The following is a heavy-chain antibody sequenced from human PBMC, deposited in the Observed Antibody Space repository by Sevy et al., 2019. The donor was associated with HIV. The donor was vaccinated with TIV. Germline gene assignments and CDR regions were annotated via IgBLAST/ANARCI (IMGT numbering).Heavy chain of an antibody. CDR3: ARDRVGKPVGWQPYYYYGMDV. CDR2: LYSGGRI. V-gene: IGHV3-53*01. CDR1: GFSVSSNY. D-gene: IGHD6-19*01. J-gene: IGHJ6*02. Sequence: GGSLRLSCAASGFSVSSNYMSWVRQAPGKGPEWVSVLYSGGRISYADSVQGRFTISRDNSKNTLYLQMNSLRAEDTAVYYCARDRVGKPVGWQPYYYYGMDVWGQGTTVTVSS.